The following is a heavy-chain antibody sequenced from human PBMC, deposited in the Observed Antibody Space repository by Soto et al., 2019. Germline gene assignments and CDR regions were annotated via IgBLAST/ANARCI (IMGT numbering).Heavy chain of an antibody. CDR1: GFTFSSYA. CDR2: IGTSAGTT. CDR3: LTIVRYCDIDV. Sequence: EVQLLESGGGLVQPGGSLRLSCAASGFTFSSYAMSWVRQAPGKGLEWVSGIGTSAGTTYYAVSVKGRFTISKDNSKNTLYLQMNSLRAEDTSVYYCLTIVRYCDIDVWGQGSTVTITS. D-gene: IGHD1-26*01. V-gene: IGHV3-23*01. J-gene: IGHJ6*02.